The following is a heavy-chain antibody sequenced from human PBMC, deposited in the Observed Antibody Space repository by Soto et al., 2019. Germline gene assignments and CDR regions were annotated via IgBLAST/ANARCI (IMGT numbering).Heavy chain of an antibody. CDR2: IYYSGST. CDR3: ARGDSSGYFYGYPGAFDI. J-gene: IGHJ3*02. CDR1: GGSISSGDYY. V-gene: IGHV4-30-4*01. Sequence: SETLSLTCTVSGGSISSGDYYWSWIRQPPXKGLEWIGYIYYSGSTYYNPSLKSRVTISVDTSKNQFSLKLSSVTAADTAVYYCARGDSSGYFYGYPGAFDIWGQGTMVTVSS. D-gene: IGHD3-22*01.